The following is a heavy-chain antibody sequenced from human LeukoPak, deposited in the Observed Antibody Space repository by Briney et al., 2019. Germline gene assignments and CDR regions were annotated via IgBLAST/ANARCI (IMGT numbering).Heavy chain of an antibody. CDR3: ARDRPLSSGWYLYYFDY. CDR2: ISSSSSYI. Sequence: GGSLRLSCAASGFTFSSYSMNWVRQASGKGLEWVSSISSSSSYIYYADSVKGRFTISRDNAKNSLYLQMNSLRAEDTAVYYCARDRPLSSGWYLYYFDYWGQGTLVTVSS. J-gene: IGHJ4*02. D-gene: IGHD6-19*01. V-gene: IGHV3-21*01. CDR1: GFTFSSYS.